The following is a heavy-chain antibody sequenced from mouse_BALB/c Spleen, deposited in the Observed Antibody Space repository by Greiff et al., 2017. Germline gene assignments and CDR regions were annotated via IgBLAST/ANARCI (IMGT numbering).Heavy chain of an antibody. CDR1: GFTFSDYY. J-gene: IGHJ3*02. V-gene: IGHV5-4*02. CDR3: ARGREFPLGY. CDR2: ISDGGSYT. Sequence: EVQRVESGGGLVKPGGSLKLSCAASGFTFSDYYMYWVRQTPEKRLEWVATISDGGSYTYYPGSVKGRFTISRDNAKNNLYLQMSSLKSEDTAMYYGARGREFPLGYWGQGTLVTVSA. D-gene: IGHD3-1*01.